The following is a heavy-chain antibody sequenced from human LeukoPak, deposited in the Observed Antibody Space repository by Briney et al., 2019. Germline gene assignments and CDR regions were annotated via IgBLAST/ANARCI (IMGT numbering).Heavy chain of an antibody. D-gene: IGHD3-3*01. J-gene: IGHJ4*02. CDR2: INHSGST. CDR1: GESFSGYY. V-gene: IGHV4-34*01. Sequence: SETLSLTCTVYGESFSGYYWSWIRQPPGKGLEWIGEINHSGSTNYNPSLKSRVTILLDTSKNQFSLNLSSVTAADTAVYYCARSPLTIPFDYWGQGTLVTVSS. CDR3: ARSPLTIPFDY.